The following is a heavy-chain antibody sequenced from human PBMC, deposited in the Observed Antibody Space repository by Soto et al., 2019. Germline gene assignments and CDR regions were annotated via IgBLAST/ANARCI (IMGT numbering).Heavy chain of an antibody. CDR2: IDPSSGTT. V-gene: IGHV1-46*01. CDR1: GYSFSNFY. J-gene: IGHJ6*02. Sequence: GASVKVSCKPSGYSFSNFYVHWVRQAPGQGLEWMGIIDPSSGTTSYTQKFQERVTMTRDTSMSTVYMELSRLRSEDTAVYCCARGAVVVPNGLIAGMDVWGLGTTVTVSS. D-gene: IGHD2-15*01. CDR3: ARGAVVVPNGLIAGMDV.